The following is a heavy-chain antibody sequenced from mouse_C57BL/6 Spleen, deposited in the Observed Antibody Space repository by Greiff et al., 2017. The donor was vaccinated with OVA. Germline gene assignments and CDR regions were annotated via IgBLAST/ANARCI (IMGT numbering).Heavy chain of an antibody. V-gene: IGHV6-6*01. Sequence: EVKVEESGGGLVQPGGSMKLSCAASGFTFSDAWMDWVRQSPETGLEWVAEIRNKANNHATYYAESVKGRFTISRDDSKSSVYLQMNSLRAEDTGIYYCTRRTGTDYAMDYWGQGTSVTVSS. D-gene: IGHD4-1*01. CDR3: TRRTGTDYAMDY. J-gene: IGHJ4*01. CDR1: GFTFSDAW. CDR2: IRNKANNHAT.